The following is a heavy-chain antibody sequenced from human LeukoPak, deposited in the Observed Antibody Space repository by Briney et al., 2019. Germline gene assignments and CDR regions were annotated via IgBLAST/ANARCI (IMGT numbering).Heavy chain of an antibody. Sequence: ASVKVSCKASGYTFSGYYMHWVRQAPGQGLEWMGWINPNSGGTNYAQKFQGRVTMTRDTSISTAYMELNRLRSDDTAVYYCARPHGWLEYSSPMDVWCKASTVTLSS. V-gene: IGHV1-2*02. CDR3: ARPHGWLEYSSPMDV. CDR1: GYTFSGYY. J-gene: IGHJ6*04. CDR2: INPNSGGT. D-gene: IGHD6-6*01.